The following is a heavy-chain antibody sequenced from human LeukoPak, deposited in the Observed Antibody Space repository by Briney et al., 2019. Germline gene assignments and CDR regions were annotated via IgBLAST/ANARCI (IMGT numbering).Heavy chain of an antibody. J-gene: IGHJ4*02. CDR2: IYTSGNT. CDR3: ARLSTVTTSFDY. Sequence: PSETLSLTCTVSGGSISSYYWSWIRQPPGKVLEWIGRIYTSGNTYYNPSLKSRVTMSVDTSKNQFSLKLSSVTAADTAVYYCARLSTVTTSFDYWGQGTLVTVSS. V-gene: IGHV4-4*07. CDR1: GGSISSYY. D-gene: IGHD4-11*01.